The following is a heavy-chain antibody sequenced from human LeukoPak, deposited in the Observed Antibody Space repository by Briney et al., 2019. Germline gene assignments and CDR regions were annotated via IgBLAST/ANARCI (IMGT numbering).Heavy chain of an antibody. Sequence: PGGSLRLSCAASGFTFSSYWMHWVRQAPGKGLVWVSRVTNDGSGTIYADSVKGRFSISRDNAKNTLYLQMNSLRAEDTAVYYCARDTPYDSSGYSCFDYWGQGTLVTVSS. CDR3: ARDTPYDSSGYSCFDY. D-gene: IGHD3-22*01. J-gene: IGHJ4*02. CDR1: GFTFSSYW. V-gene: IGHV3-74*01. CDR2: VTNDGSGT.